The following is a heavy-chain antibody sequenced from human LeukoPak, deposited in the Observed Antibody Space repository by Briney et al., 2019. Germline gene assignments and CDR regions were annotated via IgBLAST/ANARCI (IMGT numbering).Heavy chain of an antibody. CDR2: IYYSGST. CDR1: GGSISSYY. D-gene: IGHD4-17*01. J-gene: IGHJ4*02. Sequence: SETLSLTCTVSGGSISSYYWSWIRQPPGKGLEWIGYIYYSGSTNYNPSLKSRVTISEDTSKNQFSLKLSSVTAADTAVYYCAGGMRGDYDYFDYWGQGTLVTVSS. CDR3: AGGMRGDYDYFDY. V-gene: IGHV4-59*01.